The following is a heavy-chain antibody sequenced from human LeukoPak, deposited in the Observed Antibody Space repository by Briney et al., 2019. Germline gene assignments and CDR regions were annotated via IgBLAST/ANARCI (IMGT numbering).Heavy chain of an antibody. CDR1: GYTLTELS. V-gene: IGHV1-24*01. CDR3: ATLRFLEWLLGDAFDI. Sequence: ASVKVSCKVSGYTLTELSMHWVRQAPGKGLEWMGGFDPEDRETIYAQKFQGRVTMTEDTSTDTAYMELSSLRSEDTAVYYCATLRFLEWLLGDAFDIWGQGTMVTVSS. CDR2: FDPEDRET. J-gene: IGHJ3*02. D-gene: IGHD3-3*01.